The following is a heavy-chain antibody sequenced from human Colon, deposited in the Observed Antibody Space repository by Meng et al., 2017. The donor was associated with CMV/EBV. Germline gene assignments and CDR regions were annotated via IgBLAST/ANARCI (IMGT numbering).Heavy chain of an antibody. Sequence: GESLKISCVVSGHTFTTYWMTWVRQAPGKGLEWVANTNQDGSESYYVDSVKGRFTISRDNRNASLYLQMNTLRVEDTAVYYCARGMGYNRDLGHPFGMDVWGQGTTVTVSS. V-gene: IGHV3-7*01. CDR3: ARGMGYNRDLGHPFGMDV. CDR1: GHTFTTYW. J-gene: IGHJ6*02. D-gene: IGHD1-14*01. CDR2: TNQDGSES.